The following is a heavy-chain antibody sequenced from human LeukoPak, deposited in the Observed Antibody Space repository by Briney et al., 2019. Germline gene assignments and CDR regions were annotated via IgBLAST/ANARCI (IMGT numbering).Heavy chain of an antibody. V-gene: IGHV1-18*01. J-gene: IGHJ4*02. CDR1: GYTFTTYG. D-gene: IGHD2-2*01. CDR2: VSGYTGNT. Sequence: GASVKVSCKTSGYTFTTYGVSWVRQAPGQGLEWMGWVSGYTGNTNYAGRFQGRVTMTTDTSTSTVYMELTSLRSDDTAVYYCARGEVSASLYYFDFWGQGTLVTVS. CDR3: ARGEVSASLYYFDF.